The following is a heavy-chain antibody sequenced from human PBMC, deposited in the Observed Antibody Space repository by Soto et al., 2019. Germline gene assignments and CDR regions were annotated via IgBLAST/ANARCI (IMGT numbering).Heavy chain of an antibody. J-gene: IGHJ6*02. CDR3: AKGGFFDGDYMHHVMDV. V-gene: IGHV4-4*07. D-gene: IGHD4-17*01. Sequence: QVHLQESGPGLVKPSGTLSLICTVSGNSMFNYYWSWIRQPAGKGLEWIGRVYTDGTAIYNPSLRSRVTMSVDMSKNQFSLNVNPVTAADTAVYYCAKGGFFDGDYMHHVMDVWGQGATVIVS. CDR1: GNSMFNYY. CDR2: VYTDGTA.